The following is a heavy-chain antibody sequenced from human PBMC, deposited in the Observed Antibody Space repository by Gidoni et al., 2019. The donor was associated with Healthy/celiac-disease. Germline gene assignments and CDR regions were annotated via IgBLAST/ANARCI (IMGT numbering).Heavy chain of an antibody. CDR2: ISYDGSNK. D-gene: IGHD3-16*01. V-gene: IGHV3-30-3*01. CDR1: GFTFSSYA. CDR3: ARETRFGTAGTAFDI. J-gene: IGHJ3*02. Sequence: QVQLVESEGGVVQPGRSLRPSCAASGFTFSSYAMHWVRQAPGKGLEWVAVISYDGSNKYYADSVKGRFTISRDNSKNTLYLQMNSLRAEDTAVYYCARETRFGTAGTAFDIWGQGTMVTVSS.